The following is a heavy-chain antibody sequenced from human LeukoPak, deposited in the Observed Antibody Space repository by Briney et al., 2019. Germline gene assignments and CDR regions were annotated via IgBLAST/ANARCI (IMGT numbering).Heavy chain of an antibody. Sequence: PGGSLRLSCAASGFTFSSYSMNSVRQAPGKGLEWVSSISSSSSYIYYADSVKGRFTISRDNAKNSLYLQMNSLRAEDTAVYYCAREVGSYSYYYYYMDVWGKGTTVTVSS. V-gene: IGHV3-21*01. J-gene: IGHJ6*03. D-gene: IGHD1-26*01. CDR1: GFTFSSYS. CDR3: AREVGSYSYYYYYMDV. CDR2: ISSSSSYI.